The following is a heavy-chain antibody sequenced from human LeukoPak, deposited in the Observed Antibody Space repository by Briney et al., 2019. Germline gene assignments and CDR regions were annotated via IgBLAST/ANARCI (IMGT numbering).Heavy chain of an antibody. CDR3: ASQPGGGSYLDYYYGMDV. Sequence: SETLSLTCTVSGGSISSYYWSWIRQPPGKGLEWIGYIYYSGSTNYNPSLKSRVTISVDTSKNQFSLKLSSVTAADTAVYYCASQPGGGSYLDYYYGMDVWGQGTTVTVSS. CDR2: IYYSGST. D-gene: IGHD1-26*01. V-gene: IGHV4-59*12. J-gene: IGHJ6*02. CDR1: GGSISSYY.